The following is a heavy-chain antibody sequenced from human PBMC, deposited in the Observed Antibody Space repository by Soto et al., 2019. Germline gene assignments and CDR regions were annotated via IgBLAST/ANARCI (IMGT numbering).Heavy chain of an antibody. J-gene: IGHJ5*01. CDR2: MTTSGATI. CDR1: GFTFSDYY. D-gene: IGHD4-17*01. CDR3: ARAGNSVTKWFDT. V-gene: IGHV3-11*01. Sequence: QVQLVESGGGLVKPGGSLRLSCAASGFTFSDYYMSWIRLAPGKGLEWISYMTTSGATIYYTDSVKGRFTISRDNAKNSLYLRMNKLRAEDTAVYFCARAGNSVTKWFDTWGQGNLVTVSS.